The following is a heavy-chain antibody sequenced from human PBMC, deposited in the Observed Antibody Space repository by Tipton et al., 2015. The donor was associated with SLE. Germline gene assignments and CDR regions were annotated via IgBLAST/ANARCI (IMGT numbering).Heavy chain of an antibody. CDR2: INHSGST. Sequence: TLSLTCAVYGGSFSGYYWSWIRQPPGKGLEWIGEINHSGSTNYNPSLKSRVTISVDTSKNQFSLKLSSVTAADTAVYYCARGLSPWLRSPIPIWGQGTMVTVSS. J-gene: IGHJ3*02. D-gene: IGHD5-12*01. V-gene: IGHV4-34*01. CDR3: ARGLSPWLRSPIPI. CDR1: GGSFSGYY.